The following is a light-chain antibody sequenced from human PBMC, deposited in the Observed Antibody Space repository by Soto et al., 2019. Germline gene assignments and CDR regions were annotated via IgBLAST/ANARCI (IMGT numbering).Light chain of an antibody. CDR1: SSDVGGYNY. CDR3: GSYSSTDTPFV. V-gene: IGLV2-11*01. Sequence: QSALTQPRSVSGSPGQSVTISCTGTSSDVGGYNYVSWYQHHPGKAPKLMIYEVTNRPSGISDRFSGSKSVNTASLTISGLQAEDESDYYCGSYSSTDTPFVFGTGTKVTVL. J-gene: IGLJ1*01. CDR2: EVT.